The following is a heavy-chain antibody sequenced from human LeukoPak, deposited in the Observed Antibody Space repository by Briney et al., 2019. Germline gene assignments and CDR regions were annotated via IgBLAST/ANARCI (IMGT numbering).Heavy chain of an antibody. D-gene: IGHD5-24*01. Sequence: GGSLRLSCAASGFTFSSYSMNWVRQAPGKGLEWVSSISSSSSYIYYADSVKGRFTISRDNAKNSLYLQMNSLRAEDTAVYYCARDGYNGFYFDYWGQGTLVTVSS. CDR1: GFTFSSYS. CDR2: ISSSSSYI. V-gene: IGHV3-21*01. CDR3: ARDGYNGFYFDY. J-gene: IGHJ4*02.